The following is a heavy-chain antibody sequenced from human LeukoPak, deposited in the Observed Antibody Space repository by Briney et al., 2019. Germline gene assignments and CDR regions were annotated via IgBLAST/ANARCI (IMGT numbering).Heavy chain of an antibody. Sequence: GGSLRLSCAASGFIFSSYGMHWVRQAPGKGLEWVAVISYDGSNKYYAVSVKGRFTISRDNSKNTLYLQMNSLRAEDTAVYYCAKDRGGYNSIDYWGQGTLVTVSS. CDR2: ISYDGSNK. D-gene: IGHD5-24*01. CDR1: GFIFSSYG. V-gene: IGHV3-30*18. J-gene: IGHJ4*02. CDR3: AKDRGGYNSIDY.